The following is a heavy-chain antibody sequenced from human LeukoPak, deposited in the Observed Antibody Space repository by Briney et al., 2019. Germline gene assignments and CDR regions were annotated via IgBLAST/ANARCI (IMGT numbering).Heavy chain of an antibody. J-gene: IGHJ5*02. V-gene: IGHV4-39*01. CDR3: ATEVITNWFDP. D-gene: IGHD3-16*02. CDR2: IYYSGST. CDR1: GGSISSSSYY. Sequence: PSETLSLTCTVSGGSISSSSYYWGWIRQPPGKGLEWIGSIYYSGSTYYNPSLKSRVTISVDTSKNQFSLKLSSVTAAGTAVYYCATEVITNWFDPWGQGTLVTVSS.